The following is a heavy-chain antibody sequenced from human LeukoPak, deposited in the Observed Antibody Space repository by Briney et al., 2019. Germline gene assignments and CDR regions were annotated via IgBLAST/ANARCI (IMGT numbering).Heavy chain of an antibody. D-gene: IGHD5-18*01. CDR3: ARDRGYSYGYDPDY. CDR1: GYTFTGYY. V-gene: IGHV1-2*06. J-gene: IGHJ4*02. CDR2: INPNSGGT. Sequence: EASVKVSCKASGYTFTGYYMHWVRQAPGQGLEWMGRINPNSGGTNYAQKFQGRVTMTRDTSISTAYMELSRLSSDDTAVYYCARDRGYSYGYDPDYWGQGTLVTVSS.